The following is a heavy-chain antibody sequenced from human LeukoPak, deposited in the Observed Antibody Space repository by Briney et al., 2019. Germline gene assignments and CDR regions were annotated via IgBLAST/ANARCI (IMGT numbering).Heavy chain of an antibody. CDR1: GGSISSHY. Sequence: SETLSLTCTVSGGSISSHYWSRIRQPPGKGLEWIGYIYYSGSTNYNPSLKSRVTISVDTSKNQFSLKLSSVTAADTAVYYCARDGSSGYYYRRPYYYMDVWGKGTTVTVSS. CDR2: IYYSGST. J-gene: IGHJ6*03. V-gene: IGHV4-59*11. D-gene: IGHD3-22*01. CDR3: ARDGSSGYYYRRPYYYMDV.